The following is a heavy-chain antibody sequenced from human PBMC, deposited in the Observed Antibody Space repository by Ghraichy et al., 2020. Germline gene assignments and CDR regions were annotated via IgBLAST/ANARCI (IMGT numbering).Heavy chain of an antibody. CDR2: IKSKTYGGTT. CDR3: TTAPVDTAIGQNYYYYGMDV. J-gene: IGHJ6*02. V-gene: IGHV3-15*01. CDR1: GFTFSNAW. Sequence: LSLTCAASGFTFSNAWMSWVRQAPGKGLEWVGRIKSKTYGGTTDYAAPVKGRFTISRDDSKNTLYLQMNSLKTEDTAVYYCTTAPVDTAIGQNYYYYGMDVWGQGTTVTVSS. D-gene: IGHD5-18*01.